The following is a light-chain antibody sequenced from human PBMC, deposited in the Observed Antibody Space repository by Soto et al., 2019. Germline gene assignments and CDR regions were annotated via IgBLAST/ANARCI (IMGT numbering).Light chain of an antibody. Sequence: EIVLTQSPGTLSLSPGERATLSCRASQRITNNYSAWYQQKPGQAPRLLIYYASSRATGVGARFTGSGSATDFSLTITSLEPEDFAVYYCQQRGKWPSTFGPGTKVEMK. CDR1: QRITNNY. J-gene: IGKJ2*02. CDR2: YAS. V-gene: IGKV3D-20*02. CDR3: QQRGKWPST.